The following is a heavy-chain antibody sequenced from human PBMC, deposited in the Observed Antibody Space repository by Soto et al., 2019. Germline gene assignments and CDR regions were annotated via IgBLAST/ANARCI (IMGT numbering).Heavy chain of an antibody. J-gene: IGHJ6*02. V-gene: IGHV5-51*01. CDR3: AILLYDDFYYGMDV. Sequence: LGESLKISCKGSGNSFIRNWLGWVRQMPEKGQEWMGIIYTDDSETRYSPSFHGQVTISADKSISTAYLQWSSLKASDTAMYYCAILLYDDFYYGMDVWGQGTTVTVSS. D-gene: IGHD2-2*02. CDR1: GNSFIRNW. CDR2: IYTDDSET.